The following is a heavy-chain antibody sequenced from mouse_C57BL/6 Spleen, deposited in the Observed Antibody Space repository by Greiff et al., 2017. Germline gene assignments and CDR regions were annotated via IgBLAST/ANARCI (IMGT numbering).Heavy chain of an antibody. Sequence: QVQLQQPGAELVKPGASVKLSCKASGYTFTSYWMHWVKQRPGQGLEWIGMIHPNSGSTNYNEKFKSKATLTVDKSSSTAYMQLSSLTSEDSAVYYCARRDYGSSLYAMDHWGQGTSVTVSS. CDR2: IHPNSGST. V-gene: IGHV1-64*01. CDR1: GYTFTSYW. CDR3: ARRDYGSSLYAMDH. J-gene: IGHJ4*01. D-gene: IGHD1-1*01.